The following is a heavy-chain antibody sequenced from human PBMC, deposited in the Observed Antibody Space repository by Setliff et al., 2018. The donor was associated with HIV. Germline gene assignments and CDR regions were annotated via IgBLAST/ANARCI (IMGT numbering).Heavy chain of an antibody. CDR3: ARGGVGPATYESAFDI. V-gene: IGHV4-38-2*01. CDR1: GYSISSGYY. CDR2: VYHSGST. D-gene: IGHD1-26*01. Sequence: SETLSLTCDVSGYSISSGYYWCWLRQHPGKVLEWIGSVYHSGSTYYNPSLKSRVTIAVHTSKTQFSLKLNSVTAADTAVYYCARGGVGPATYESAFDIWGQGTMVTVSS. J-gene: IGHJ3*02.